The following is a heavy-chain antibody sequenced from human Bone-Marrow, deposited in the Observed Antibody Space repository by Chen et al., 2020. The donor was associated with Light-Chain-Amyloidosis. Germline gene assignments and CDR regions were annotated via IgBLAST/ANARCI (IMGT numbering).Heavy chain of an antibody. D-gene: IGHD2-21*01. V-gene: IGHV4-39*07. CDR3: ARGPSEVEWGVVKSAFAFDF. CDR2: IYYSGST. Sequence: QLQLQESGPGLVKPSETLSLTCTVSGGSISSSSYYWGWIRQPPGKGLEWIGSIYYSGSTYYNPSLKSRVTLSVDTSNNHISLRLRSVTAGDTAIYYCARGPSEVEWGVVKSAFAFDFWGQGTMVTVSS. CDR1: GGSISSSSYY. J-gene: IGHJ3*01.